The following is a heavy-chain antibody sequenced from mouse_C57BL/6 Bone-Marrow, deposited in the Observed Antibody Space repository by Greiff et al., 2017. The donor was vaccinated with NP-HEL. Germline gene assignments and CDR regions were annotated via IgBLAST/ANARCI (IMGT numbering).Heavy chain of an antibody. J-gene: IGHJ4*01. CDR2: IYPGSGST. Sequence: QVQLKQSGAELVKPGASVKMSCKASGYTFTSYWITWVKQRPGQGLEWIGDIYPGSGSTNYNEKFKSKATLTVDTSSSTAYMQLSSLTSEDSAVYYCARRGYGSSFYAMDYWGQGTSVTVSS. D-gene: IGHD1-1*01. CDR1: GYTFTSYW. V-gene: IGHV1-55*01. CDR3: ARRGYGSSFYAMDY.